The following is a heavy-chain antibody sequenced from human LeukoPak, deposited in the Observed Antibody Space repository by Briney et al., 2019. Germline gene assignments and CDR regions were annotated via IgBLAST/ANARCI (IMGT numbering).Heavy chain of an antibody. V-gene: IGHV3-23*01. J-gene: IGHJ4*02. CDR1: GFTFRNYA. CDR2: ISGSGGST. Sequence: PGVSLRLSCAASGFTFRNYAMSWVRQAPGKGLEWVSGISGSGGSTYYADSVKGRFTISRDNSKDTLYLQVNSLRAEDTAVYYCAKGTDFWSGYFDYWGQGTLVTVS. D-gene: IGHD3-3*01. CDR3: AKGTDFWSGYFDY.